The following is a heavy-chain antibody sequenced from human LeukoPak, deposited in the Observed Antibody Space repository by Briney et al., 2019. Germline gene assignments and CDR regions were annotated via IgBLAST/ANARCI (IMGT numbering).Heavy chain of an antibody. V-gene: IGHV4-38-2*01. CDR2: ISHSGSA. CDR1: GYSLSSGYY. CDR3: ARHPIGTAMVSYFDY. J-gene: IGHJ4*02. D-gene: IGHD5-18*01. Sequence: SETLSLTCAVYGYSLSSGYYWDWIRQPPGQGLEWIGTISHSGSAYYNPSLKSRVTISLDTSKNQFSLRLSSVTAADTAVYYCARHPIGTAMVSYFDYWGQGTLVTVSS.